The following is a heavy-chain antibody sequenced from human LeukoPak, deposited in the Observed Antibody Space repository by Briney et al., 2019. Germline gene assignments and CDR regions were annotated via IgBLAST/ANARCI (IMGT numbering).Heavy chain of an antibody. J-gene: IGHJ4*02. CDR1: GGSISSYY. CDR3: ARWGYCSGDSCYPPIFYFDN. CDR2: IYYSGST. V-gene: IGHV4-59*05. Sequence: SETLSLTCTVSGGSISSYYWSWIRQPPGKGLEWIGSIYYSGSTYYNPSLKSRVTISVDTSKNQFSLNLSSVSATDTAVYYCARWGYCSGDSCYPPIFYFDNWGQGTLVTVSS. D-gene: IGHD2-15*01.